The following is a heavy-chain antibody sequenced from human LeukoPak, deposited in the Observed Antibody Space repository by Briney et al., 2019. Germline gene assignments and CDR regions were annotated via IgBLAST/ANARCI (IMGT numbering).Heavy chain of an antibody. Sequence: GGSLRLSCAASGFTFSSYSMNWVRQAPGKGLEWVAVISYDGSNKYYADSVKGRFTISRDNSKNTLYLQMNSLRAEDTAVYYCAKAGLTYDFWSGYYGYFDYWGQGTLVTVSS. J-gene: IGHJ4*02. CDR3: AKAGLTYDFWSGYYGYFDY. D-gene: IGHD3-3*01. V-gene: IGHV3-30*18. CDR2: ISYDGSNK. CDR1: GFTFSSYS.